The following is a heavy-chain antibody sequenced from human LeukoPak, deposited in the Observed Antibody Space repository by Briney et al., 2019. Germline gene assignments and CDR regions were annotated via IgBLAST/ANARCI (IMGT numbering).Heavy chain of an antibody. CDR3: ARDLTAAAARDY. J-gene: IGHJ4*02. CDR2: INPNSGGT. V-gene: IGHV1-2*06. D-gene: IGHD6-13*01. Sequence: ASVKVSCKASGYTFTGYYMHWVRQAPGQGLEWMGRINPNSGGTNYAQKFQGRVTMSRDTSISTAYMELSRLRSDDTAVYYCARDLTAAAARDYWGQGTLVTVSS. CDR1: GYTFTGYY.